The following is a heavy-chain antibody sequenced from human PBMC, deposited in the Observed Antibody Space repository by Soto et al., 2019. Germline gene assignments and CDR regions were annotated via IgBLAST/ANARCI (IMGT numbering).Heavy chain of an antibody. CDR1: GFTFNTDG. J-gene: IGHJ4*02. CDR2: IAYDGSNK. Sequence: QVQLVESGGGVVQPGRSLRLSCAASGFTFNTDGMHWVRQAPGKGLEWVSVIAYDGSNKYYADSVKGRFTISRDNSKNTLNLQMNSLRAEDTAVYYCAKDGGTGKYYDYWGQGTLVTVSS. D-gene: IGHD1-1*01. V-gene: IGHV3-30*18. CDR3: AKDGGTGKYYDY.